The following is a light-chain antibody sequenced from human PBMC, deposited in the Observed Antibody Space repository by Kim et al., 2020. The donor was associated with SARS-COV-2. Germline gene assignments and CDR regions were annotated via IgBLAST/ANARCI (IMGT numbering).Light chain of an antibody. CDR1: QSVSSN. CDR2: GAS. V-gene: IGKV3-15*01. J-gene: IGKJ1*01. CDR3: QQYNNWRT. Sequence: SLSPGEEATLSCRASQSVSSNLAWYQQKPGQAPRLLIYGASTRATGIPARFSGSGSGTEFTLTISSLQSEDFAVYYCQQYNNWRTFGQGTKVDIK.